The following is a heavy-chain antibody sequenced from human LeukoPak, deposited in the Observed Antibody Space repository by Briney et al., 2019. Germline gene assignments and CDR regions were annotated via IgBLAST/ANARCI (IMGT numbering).Heavy chain of an antibody. Sequence: ASVKVSCKASAYTFTGYGVSWVRQAPGQGLEWMGRIIPILGIANYAQKFQGRVTITADKSTSTAYMELSSLRSEDTAVYYCARVAAKQWLLKTYFDYWGQGTLVTVSS. J-gene: IGHJ4*02. CDR1: AYTFTGYG. CDR3: ARVAAKQWLLKTYFDY. CDR2: IIPILGIA. V-gene: IGHV1-69*04. D-gene: IGHD6-19*01.